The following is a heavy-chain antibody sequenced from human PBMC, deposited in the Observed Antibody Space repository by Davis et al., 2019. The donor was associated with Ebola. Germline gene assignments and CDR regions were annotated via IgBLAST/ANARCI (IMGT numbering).Heavy chain of an antibody. CDR1: GFTFSSYG. D-gene: IGHD5-24*01. CDR3: ARGRVEMATVSLDY. J-gene: IGHJ4*02. V-gene: IGHV3-33*01. Sequence: PGGSLRLSCAASGFTFSSYGMHWVRQAPGKGLEWVAVIWYDGSNKYYADSVKGRFTISRDNSKNMLYLQMNSLRAEDTAVYYCARGRVEMATVSLDYWGQGTLVTVSS. CDR2: IWYDGSNK.